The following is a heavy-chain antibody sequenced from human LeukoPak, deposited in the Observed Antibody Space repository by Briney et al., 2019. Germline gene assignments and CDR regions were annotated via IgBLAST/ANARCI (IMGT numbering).Heavy chain of an antibody. CDR2: IIPIFGTA. Sequence: SVKVSCKASGYTFTAYYMHWVRQAPGQGLEWMGGIIPIFGTANYAQKFQGRVTITADESTSTAYMELSSLRSEDTAVYYCAKIYCSSNSCYDGRGWFDPWGQGTLVTVSS. J-gene: IGHJ5*02. CDR3: AKIYCSSNSCYDGRGWFDP. D-gene: IGHD2-2*01. V-gene: IGHV1-69*13. CDR1: GYTFTAYY.